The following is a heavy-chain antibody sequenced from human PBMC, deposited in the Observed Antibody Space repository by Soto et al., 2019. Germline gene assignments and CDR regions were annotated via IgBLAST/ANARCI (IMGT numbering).Heavy chain of an antibody. V-gene: IGHV3-30*18. CDR3: AKDTYYHDSSGYYVFDS. Sequence: PGGSLILSCAASGFSFSSYGMHWVRQTPGKGLEWVAGISYDGSNKYYVDSMKGRLTISRDNSKNTLDLQMNSLRAEDTAVYYCAKDTYYHDSSGYYVFDSWGQGTLVTVSS. CDR1: GFSFSSYG. J-gene: IGHJ4*02. CDR2: ISYDGSNK. D-gene: IGHD3-22*01.